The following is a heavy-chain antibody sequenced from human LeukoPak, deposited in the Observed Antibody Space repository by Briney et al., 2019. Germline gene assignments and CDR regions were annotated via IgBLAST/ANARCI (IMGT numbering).Heavy chain of an antibody. CDR3: ASHSSSRVSWI. CDR1: GYTFTGYY. D-gene: IGHD6-13*01. CDR2: INPNSGGT. J-gene: IGHJ3*02. V-gene: IGHV1-2*02. Sequence: ASVKVSCKASGYTFTGYYIHWVRQAPGQGLEWMGWINPNSGGTKSAQRFQGRVTMSRDTSTSTAFMELSSLRSDDTAMYYCASHSSSRVSWIWSQGTMVTVSS.